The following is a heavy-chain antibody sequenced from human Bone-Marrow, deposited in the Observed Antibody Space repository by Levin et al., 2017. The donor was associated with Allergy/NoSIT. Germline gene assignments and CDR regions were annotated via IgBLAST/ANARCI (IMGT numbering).Heavy chain of an antibody. V-gene: IGHV2-70*04. J-gene: IGHJ4*02. CDR1: GFSLSTSGMR. D-gene: IGHD3-22*01. Sequence: SGPTLVKPTQTLTLTCTFSGFSLSTSGMRVSWIRQPPGKALEWLARIDWDDDKFYSTSLKTRLTISKDTSKNQVVLTITNMDPVDTATYYCARTSYSSGYYTIDYWGQGTLVTVSS. CDR3: ARTSYSSGYYTIDY. CDR2: IDWDDDK.